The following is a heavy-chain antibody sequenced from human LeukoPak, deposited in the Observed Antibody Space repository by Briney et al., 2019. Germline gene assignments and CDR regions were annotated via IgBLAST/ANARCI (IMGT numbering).Heavy chain of an antibody. D-gene: IGHD2-15*01. J-gene: IGHJ4*02. Sequence: PGGSLRLSCAASGFPFSAYGMSWVRQAPGEGLEWVSSITGSTRTTYYADSVKGRFTISRDNSKSTLYLQMNTLRAEDTAVYYCARNLGYCSGGSCYPEGLDYWGQGTLVTVSS. CDR1: GFPFSAYG. CDR2: ITGSTRTT. V-gene: IGHV3-23*01. CDR3: ARNLGYCSGGSCYPEGLDY.